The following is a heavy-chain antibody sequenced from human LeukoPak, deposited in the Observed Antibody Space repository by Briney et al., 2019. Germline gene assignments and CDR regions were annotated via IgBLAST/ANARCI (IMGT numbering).Heavy chain of an antibody. D-gene: IGHD3-3*01. V-gene: IGHV3-30*02. Sequence: GGSLRLSYAASGFTFSSYGMHWVRQAPGKGLEWVAFIRYDGSNKYYADSVKGRFTISRDDSKNTLYLQMNSLRAEDTAVYYCAKDVGRYGFWSGLGYWGQGTLVTVSS. J-gene: IGHJ4*02. CDR1: GFTFSSYG. CDR2: IRYDGSNK. CDR3: AKDVGRYGFWSGLGY.